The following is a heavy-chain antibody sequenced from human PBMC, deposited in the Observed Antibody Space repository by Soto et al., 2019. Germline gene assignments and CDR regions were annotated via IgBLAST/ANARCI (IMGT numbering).Heavy chain of an antibody. CDR2: IIPIFGTA. CDR1: GYTFTSYS. Sequence: ASVKVSCKASGYTFTSYSMHWVRQAPGQRLEWMGGIIPIFGTANYAQKFQGRVTITADKSTSTVYMELSSLRFEDTAVYYCATLYYDILTGPKPHDAFDIWGQGTMVTVSS. J-gene: IGHJ3*02. CDR3: ATLYYDILTGPKPHDAFDI. V-gene: IGHV1-69*06. D-gene: IGHD3-9*01.